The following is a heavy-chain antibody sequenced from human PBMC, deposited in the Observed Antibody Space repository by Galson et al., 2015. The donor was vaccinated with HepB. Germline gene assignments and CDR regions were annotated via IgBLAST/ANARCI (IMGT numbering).Heavy chain of an antibody. D-gene: IGHD6-13*01. J-gene: IGHJ4*02. Sequence: ETLSLTCTIYGGSFSGYYWSWIRQSPGKGLEWIGEINRSGSTNYNPSLKSRVTISVDTSKNQFSLKLSSVTVADTAVYYCADTSTNWYGWGYWGQGTLVTVSS. CDR2: INRSGST. CDR1: GGSFSGYY. CDR3: ADTSTNWYGWGY. V-gene: IGHV4-34*01.